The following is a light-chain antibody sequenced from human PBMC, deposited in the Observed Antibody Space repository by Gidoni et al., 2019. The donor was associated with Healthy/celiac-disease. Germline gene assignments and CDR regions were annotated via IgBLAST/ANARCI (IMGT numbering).Light chain of an antibody. CDR1: QGISSY. CDR2: AAS. Sequence: DIQLTQSPSFLSASVGDRVTITCRASQGISSYLAWYQQKPGKAPKLLIYAASTLQSVVPSRFSGSGSGTEFTLTISSLQPEDFATYDWQQLNSYPIFTFGPGTKVDIK. CDR3: QQLNSYPIFT. V-gene: IGKV1-9*01. J-gene: IGKJ3*01.